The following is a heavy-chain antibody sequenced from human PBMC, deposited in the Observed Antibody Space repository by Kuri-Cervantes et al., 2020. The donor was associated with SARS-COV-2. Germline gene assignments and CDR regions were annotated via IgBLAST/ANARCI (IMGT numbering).Heavy chain of an antibody. J-gene: IGHJ3*02. Sequence: SQTLSLTCAVYGGSFSGYYWSWIRQPPGKGLEWIGEINHSGSTNYNPSLKSRVTISVDTSKNQFSLKLSSVTAADTAVYYCARVEVGAHVGAFDIWGQGTMVTVSS. CDR2: INHSGST. CDR3: ARVEVGAHVGAFDI. CDR1: GGSFSGYY. D-gene: IGHD1-26*01. V-gene: IGHV4-34*01.